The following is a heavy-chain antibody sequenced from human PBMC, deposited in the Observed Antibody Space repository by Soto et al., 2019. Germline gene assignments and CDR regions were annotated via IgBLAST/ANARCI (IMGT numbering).Heavy chain of an antibody. CDR1: GESFNDYY. CDR2: INHSGST. Sequence: QVQLQQWGAGLLRPSETLSLTCAVYGESFNDYYWNWMRQPPGKGLEWIGEINHSGSTNYNPSLKSRVTISVDPSKNQFSRRLNSVTAADTALYYCARVGTPRPFDYWGQGTLVTVSS. V-gene: IGHV4-34*01. CDR3: ARVGTPRPFDY. J-gene: IGHJ4*02. D-gene: IGHD6-25*01.